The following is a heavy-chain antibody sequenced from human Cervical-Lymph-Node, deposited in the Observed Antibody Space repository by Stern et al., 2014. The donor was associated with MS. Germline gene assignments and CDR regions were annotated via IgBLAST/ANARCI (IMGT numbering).Heavy chain of an antibody. CDR1: GFTFSSYG. CDR3: ARGGLWGAYAPMDV. CDR2: IWQDGSIK. J-gene: IGHJ6*02. V-gene: IGHV3-33*01. D-gene: IGHD3-16*01. Sequence: QVQLVQSGGGVVQPGRSLRLSCAASGFTFSSYGMHWVRQAPGKGLEGVTVIWQDGSIKQYADSVMGRFTISKDNDRSTLHLQMNSLRAEDTAVYYCARGGLWGAYAPMDVWGQGTTVTVSS.